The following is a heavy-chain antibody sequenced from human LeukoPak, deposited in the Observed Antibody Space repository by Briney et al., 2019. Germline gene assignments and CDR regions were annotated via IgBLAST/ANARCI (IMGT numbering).Heavy chain of an antibody. CDR2: IKSDGSNT. CDR1: GFTFSSYW. CDR3: ATYRQVLLPFES. J-gene: IGHJ4*02. V-gene: IGHV3-74*01. D-gene: IGHD5-18*01. Sequence: PGGSLRLSCAASGFTFSSYWMHWVRQAPGKGLVWVSRIKSDGSNTNYADSVRGRFTIYRDNSKSILSLQMNSLRAEDTAIYYCATYRQVLLPFESWGQGTLVTVSS.